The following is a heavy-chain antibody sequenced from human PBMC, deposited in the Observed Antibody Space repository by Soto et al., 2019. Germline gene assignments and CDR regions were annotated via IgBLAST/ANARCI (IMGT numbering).Heavy chain of an antibody. CDR3: AGHIRFVGSVTTRADAFDI. D-gene: IGHD4-17*01. Sequence: SETLSLTCTVSGGSISSSSYYWAWIRQPPGKGLEWIGSIYYTGSTFYTPSLKSRITISVDTSKNQFSLNLSSVTAADTSVYYCAGHIRFVGSVTTRADAFDIWGQGTMVTVSS. V-gene: IGHV4-39*01. CDR2: IYYTGST. CDR1: GGSISSSSYY. J-gene: IGHJ3*02.